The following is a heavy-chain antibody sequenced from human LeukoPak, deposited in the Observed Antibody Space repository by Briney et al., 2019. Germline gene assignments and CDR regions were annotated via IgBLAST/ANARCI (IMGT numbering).Heavy chain of an antibody. J-gene: IGHJ4*02. CDR2: INHSGST. CDR1: GGSISSYY. Sequence: SETLSLTCTVSGGSISSYYWSWIRQPPGKGLEWIGEINHSGSTNYNPSLKSRVTISVDTSKNQFSLKLSSVTAADSAVYYCASYYYDSSGYYYDYWGQGTPVTVSS. V-gene: IGHV4-34*01. D-gene: IGHD3-22*01. CDR3: ASYYYDSSGYYYDY.